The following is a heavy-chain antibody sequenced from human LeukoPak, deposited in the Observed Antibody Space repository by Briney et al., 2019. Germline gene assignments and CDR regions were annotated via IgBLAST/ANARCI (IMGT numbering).Heavy chain of an antibody. CDR2: INGDGRNI. CDR3: AKAGSSWYRKYFQH. CDR1: GFTFSSYW. D-gene: IGHD6-13*01. Sequence: GGSLRLSCVASGFTFSSYWMHWVRQDPRKGLVWVSRINGDGRNINYADSVRGRFTISRDNAKNTLYLQMNTLRVDDTAVYYCAKAGSSWYRKYFQHWGQGTLVTVSS. J-gene: IGHJ1*01. V-gene: IGHV3-74*01.